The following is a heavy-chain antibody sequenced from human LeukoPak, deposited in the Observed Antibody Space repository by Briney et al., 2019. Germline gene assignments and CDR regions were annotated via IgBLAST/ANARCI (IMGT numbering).Heavy chain of an antibody. Sequence: GGSLRLSCAASGFTFRSNGMHWVRQAPGRGLEWVTYIWYDGSDTDYADPVKGRFTISRDNSKNTLYLQMNSLRAEDTAVYYCARYTTGHGFDVWGQGTLVTVSS. CDR2: IWYDGSDT. CDR3: ARYTTGHGFDV. D-gene: IGHD2/OR15-2a*01. V-gene: IGHV3-33*08. CDR1: GFTFRSNG. J-gene: IGHJ4*02.